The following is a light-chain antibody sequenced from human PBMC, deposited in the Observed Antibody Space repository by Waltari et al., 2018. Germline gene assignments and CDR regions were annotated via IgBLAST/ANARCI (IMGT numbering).Light chain of an antibody. CDR3: SSYTSSSTWV. V-gene: IGLV2-14*01. Sequence: QSALTQPASVSGSPGQSITISCTGTTSDVGGSNYVSRYQQHPGKAPKLIIYDVSTRPSGVSNRFSGSKSGNTASLTISGLQAEDEADYYCSSYTSSSTWVFGGGTKLTVL. CDR1: TSDVGGSNY. J-gene: IGLJ3*02. CDR2: DVS.